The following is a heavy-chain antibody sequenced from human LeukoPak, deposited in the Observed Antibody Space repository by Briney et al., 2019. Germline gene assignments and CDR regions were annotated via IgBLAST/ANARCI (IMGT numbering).Heavy chain of an antibody. CDR2: ISYDGSNK. Sequence: GRSLRLSCAASGFTFSSYAMHWVRQAPGKGLEWVAVISYDGSNKYYADSVKGRFTISRDNSKNTLYLQMNSPRAEDTAVYYCAREEDYDSSGYSVNYFDYWGQGTLVTVSS. CDR1: GFTFSSYA. D-gene: IGHD3-22*01. J-gene: IGHJ4*02. CDR3: AREEDYDSSGYSVNYFDY. V-gene: IGHV3-30-3*01.